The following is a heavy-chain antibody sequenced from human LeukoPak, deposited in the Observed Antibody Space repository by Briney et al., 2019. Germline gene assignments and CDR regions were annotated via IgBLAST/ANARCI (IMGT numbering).Heavy chain of an antibody. CDR1: GFTFSSYA. D-gene: IGHD6-13*01. V-gene: IGHV3-30-3*01. CDR2: ISNDGSNK. J-gene: IGHJ5*02. Sequence: GGSLRLSCAASGFTFSSYAMHWVRQAPGKGLEWVAVISNDGSNKYYADSVKSRFTISRDNSKNTLYLQMNSLRAEDTAVYYCAKERSSSKNWFDPWGQGTLVTVSS. CDR3: AKERSSSKNWFDP.